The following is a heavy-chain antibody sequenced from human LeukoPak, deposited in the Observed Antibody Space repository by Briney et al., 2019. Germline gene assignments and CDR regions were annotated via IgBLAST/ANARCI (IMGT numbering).Heavy chain of an antibody. CDR3: ASNNCSSNSCYTRDYYYMDV. D-gene: IGHD2-2*02. V-gene: IGHV1-69*05. J-gene: IGHJ6*03. CDR1: GGTFSIYA. CDR2: IIPIFGTA. Sequence: ASVTVSFTASGGTFSIYAISWVRQAPGQGLEWMGGIIPIFGTANYAQKFQGRVTITTDESTSTAYMELSSLRSEDTAVYYCASNNCSSNSCYTRDYYYMDVWGKGTTVTVSS.